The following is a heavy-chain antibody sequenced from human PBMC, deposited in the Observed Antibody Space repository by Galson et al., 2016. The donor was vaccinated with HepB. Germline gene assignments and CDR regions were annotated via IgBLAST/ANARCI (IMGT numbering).Heavy chain of an antibody. CDR3: AKEWSPYYYDSEEALDY. CDR2: IGGSGGST. CDR1: GFTFSNYP. V-gene: IGHV3-23*01. D-gene: IGHD3-22*01. Sequence: SLRLSCAASGFTFSNYPVSWVRQAPGKGLEWVSTIGGSGGSTYYADSVKGRFTISRDNSKNTLYLHMNSLRAEDTAVYYCAKEWSPYYYDSEEALDYWGQGTLVTVSS. J-gene: IGHJ4*02.